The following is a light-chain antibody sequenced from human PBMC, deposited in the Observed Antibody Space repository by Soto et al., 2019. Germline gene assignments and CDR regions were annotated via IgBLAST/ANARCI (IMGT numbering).Light chain of an antibody. CDR3: QQYNSYST. CDR1: QSISSW. J-gene: IGKJ1*01. CDR2: KAS. V-gene: IGKV1-5*03. Sequence: DIQMTQSPSTLSASVGDRVTITCRASQSISSWLAWYQQKPGKAPKLLIYKASILESGVPSRFSGSGSGTDFTLTISSLQPDDFATYHCQQYNSYSTFGQGTKVEIK.